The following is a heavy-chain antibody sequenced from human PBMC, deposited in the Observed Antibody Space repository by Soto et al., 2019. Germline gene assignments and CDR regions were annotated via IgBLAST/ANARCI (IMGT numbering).Heavy chain of an antibody. J-gene: IGHJ3*02. Sequence: TLSLACTVSGDSISSSDYYWGSLRQPPGKALEWLALIYWDDDKRYNPSLKSRLTITKDTSKNQVVLTMTNMDTVDTATYYCAHRSSSGWYQAFDIWGQGTMVTVSS. CDR2: IYWDDDK. D-gene: IGHD6-19*01. V-gene: IGHV2-5*02. CDR1: GDSISSSDYY. CDR3: AHRSSSGWYQAFDI.